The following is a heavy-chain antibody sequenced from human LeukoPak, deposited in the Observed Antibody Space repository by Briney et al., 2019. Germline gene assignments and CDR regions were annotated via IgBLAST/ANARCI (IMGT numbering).Heavy chain of an antibody. CDR1: GGSISSYY. CDR3: ARVQYYYDSSGLLDY. J-gene: IGHJ4*02. D-gene: IGHD3-22*01. Sequence: SETLSLTCTVSGGSISSYYWSWIRQPPGKGLEWIGYIYYSGSTNYNPSLKSRVTISVDRSKNQFSLKLSSVTAADTAVYYCARVQYYYDSSGLLDYWGQGTLVTVSS. V-gene: IGHV4-59*12. CDR2: IYYSGST.